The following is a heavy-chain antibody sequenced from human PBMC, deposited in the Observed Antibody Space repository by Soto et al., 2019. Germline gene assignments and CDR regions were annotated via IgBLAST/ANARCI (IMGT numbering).Heavy chain of an antibody. CDR3: ASRSGTAGYGLDV. J-gene: IGHJ6*02. V-gene: IGHV1-69*13. CDR1: GGTFSSHA. Sequence: GASVKVSCKASGGTFSSHAISWVRQAPGQGLEWMGGIIAMFGTEKYAQKFQGRVTTVADESTRTAYMELSSLRSEDTAVYYCASRSGTAGYGLDVWGQATTVTVSS. CDR2: IIAMFGTE. D-gene: IGHD1-7*01.